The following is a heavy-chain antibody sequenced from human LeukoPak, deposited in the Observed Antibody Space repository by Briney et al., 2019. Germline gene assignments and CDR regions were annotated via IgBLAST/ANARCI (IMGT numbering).Heavy chain of an antibody. CDR3: ARDPDYYDSSGPGY. CDR1: GFTFSTYA. D-gene: IGHD3-22*01. CDR2: ISNDATNK. V-gene: IGHV3-30-3*01. Sequence: GGSLRLSCAASGFTFSTYAMQWVRQAPGKGLEWVAVISNDATNKYYADSVKGRFTISRDNSKNTLYLQMNSLRAEDTAVYYCARDPDYYDSSGPGYWGQGTLVTVSS. J-gene: IGHJ4*02.